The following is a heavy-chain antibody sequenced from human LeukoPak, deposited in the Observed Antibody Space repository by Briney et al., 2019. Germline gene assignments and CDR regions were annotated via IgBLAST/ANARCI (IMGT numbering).Heavy chain of an antibody. CDR2: IIPIFGTA. V-gene: IGHV1-69*13. CDR1: GGTFSSYA. CDR3: ARDSSGYHHFGY. D-gene: IGHD3-22*01. J-gene: IGHJ4*02. Sequence: SVKVSCKASGGTFSSYAISWVRQVPGQGLEWMGGIIPIFGTANYAQKFQGRVTITADESTSTASMELSSLRSEDTAVYYCARDSSGYHHFGYWGQGTLVTVSS.